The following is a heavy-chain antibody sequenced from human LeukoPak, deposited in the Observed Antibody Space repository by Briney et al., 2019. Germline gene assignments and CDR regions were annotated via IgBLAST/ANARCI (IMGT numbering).Heavy chain of an antibody. V-gene: IGHV4-4*07. CDR2: IYISGST. CDR1: GASINSHY. D-gene: IGHD2-15*01. J-gene: IGHJ4*02. Sequence: PSETLSLTCTVSGASINSHYWSWLRQPAGTGLEWIGRIYISGSTNYNSSLQSRVTMSVDTSKNQFSLKLTSVTAADTAVYYCARALNPLPGTYYFDYWGQGTLVTVSS. CDR3: ARALNPLPGTYYFDY.